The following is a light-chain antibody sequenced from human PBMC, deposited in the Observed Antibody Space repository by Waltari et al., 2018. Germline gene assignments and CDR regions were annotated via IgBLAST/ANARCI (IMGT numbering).Light chain of an antibody. CDR1: SSDVGSYNL. V-gene: IGLV2-23*01. Sequence: QSALTQPASVSGSPGQSITISCTGTSSDVGSYNLVSWYQQYPGKAPKLMIYEGSKRPSGFSDRFSGSKSGNTASLTISGLQTEDEADYYCCSYAGSSTIVVFGGGTKLTVL. J-gene: IGLJ2*01. CDR3: CSYAGSSTIVV. CDR2: EGS.